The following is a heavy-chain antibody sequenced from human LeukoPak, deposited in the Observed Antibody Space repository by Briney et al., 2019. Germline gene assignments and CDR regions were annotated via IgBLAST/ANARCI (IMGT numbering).Heavy chain of an antibody. J-gene: IGHJ4*02. CDR1: GFSLSTSGVG. Sequence: SGPTLVKPTQTLTLTCTFSGFSLSTSGVGVGWIRQPPGKALEWLALIYWNDDKRYSPSLKSRLTITKDTSKNQVVLTMTNMDPVDTATYYCAHRVRYYDILTGYYGGYFDYWGQGTLVTVSS. D-gene: IGHD3-9*01. CDR3: AHRVRYYDILTGYYGGYFDY. V-gene: IGHV2-5*01. CDR2: IYWNDDK.